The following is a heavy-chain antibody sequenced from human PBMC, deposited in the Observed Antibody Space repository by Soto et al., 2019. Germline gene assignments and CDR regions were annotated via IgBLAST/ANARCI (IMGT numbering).Heavy chain of an antibody. CDR1: GGSISSGDYY. CDR3: ARDSRSTVTMFDY. Sequence: SETLSLTCTVSGGSISSGDYYWSWSRQPPGKGLEWIGYIYYSGSTNYNPSLKSRVTISVDTSKNQFSLKLSSVTAADTAVYYCARDSRSTVTMFDYWGQGTLVTVSS. CDR2: IYYSGST. D-gene: IGHD4-17*01. J-gene: IGHJ4*02. V-gene: IGHV4-61*08.